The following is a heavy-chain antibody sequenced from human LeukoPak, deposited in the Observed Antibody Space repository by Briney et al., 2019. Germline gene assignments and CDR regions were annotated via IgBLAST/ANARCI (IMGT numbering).Heavy chain of an antibody. D-gene: IGHD6-19*01. CDR2: IYYSGST. J-gene: IGHJ2*01. Sequence: SETLSLTCSVSGGSISSNGYYWGWVRQPPGMGLEWIGSIYYSGSTFDNPSLKSRVTISIDKSRNQFSLKLSSVTAADTAVYYCASNQWPSWYFDLWGRGTLVTVSA. CDR1: GGSISSNGYY. CDR3: ASNQWPSWYFDL. V-gene: IGHV4-39*07.